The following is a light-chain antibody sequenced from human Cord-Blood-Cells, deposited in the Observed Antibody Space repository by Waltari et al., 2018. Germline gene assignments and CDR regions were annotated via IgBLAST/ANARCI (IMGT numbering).Light chain of an antibody. J-gene: IGKJ2*03. V-gene: IGKV1-33*01. CDR2: DAS. CDR1: QDISNH. Sequence: DIQMTQSPSSLSASVGDRVTITCQASQDISNHLNWYQQKPGKAPKLLIYDASNLETGVPSRFSGSGSGTDFTCTISSLQPEDIATYYCQQYDNLPYSFGQGTKLEIK. CDR3: QQYDNLPYS.